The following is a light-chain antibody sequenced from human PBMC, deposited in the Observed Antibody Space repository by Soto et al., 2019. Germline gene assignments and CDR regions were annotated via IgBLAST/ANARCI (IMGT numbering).Light chain of an antibody. V-gene: IGLV2-23*01. J-gene: IGLJ3*02. CDR1: SSDVGSYNL. CDR2: EGS. CDR3: CSYAGSSTWV. Sequence: QSALTQPASVSGSPGQSITISCTGTSSDVGSYNLVSWYQQHPGKAPKLMIYEGSKRPSGVSNRFSGSMSGNTASLTISGLQAEDEADYYCCSYAGSSTWVFGGGTKVTVL.